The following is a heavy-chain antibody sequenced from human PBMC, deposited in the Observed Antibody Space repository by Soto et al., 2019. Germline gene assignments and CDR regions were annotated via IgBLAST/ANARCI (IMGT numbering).Heavy chain of an antibody. D-gene: IGHD2-2*01. CDR3: TSCYAFRRNYYYYMDV. CDR2: IKQDGSEK. V-gene: IGHV3-7*01. Sequence: GGSLRLSCAASGFTFSSYWMSWVRQAPGKGLEWVANIKQDGSEKYYVDSVKGRFTISRDNAKNSLYLQMNSLRAEDTAVYYCTSCYAFRRNYYYYMDVWGKGTTVTVSS. J-gene: IGHJ6*03. CDR1: GFTFSSYW.